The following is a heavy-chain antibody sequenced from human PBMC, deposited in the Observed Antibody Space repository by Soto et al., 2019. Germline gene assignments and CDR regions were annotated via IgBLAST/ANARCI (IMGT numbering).Heavy chain of an antibody. Sequence: QVQLVESAGGVVQPGRSLRLSCAASGFTFSGYAMHWVRQAPGKGLEWVAATSYDENYKYYADSVKGRFTISRDNSKNTLFLQMNSLRTEDTAVYYCARQGGSSGIWYFDYWGQGSLVTVSS. D-gene: IGHD6-6*01. CDR3: ARQGGSSGIWYFDY. V-gene: IGHV3-30*04. CDR2: TSYDENYK. J-gene: IGHJ4*02. CDR1: GFTFSGYA.